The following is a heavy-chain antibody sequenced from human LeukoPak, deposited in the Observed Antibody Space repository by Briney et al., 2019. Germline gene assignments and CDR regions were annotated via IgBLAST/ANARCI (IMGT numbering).Heavy chain of an antibody. D-gene: IGHD6-25*01. CDR3: ARQNPPGSKKGWFDP. CDR1: GGSINSYY. CDR2: IYYNGIT. V-gene: IGHV4-59*08. J-gene: IGHJ5*02. Sequence: SETLSLTCTVSGGSINSYYWTWIRQPPGKGLEWMECIYYNGITNYKSSLESRLTISVDTSKNQFSLRLRSVTAADTAVYYCARQNPPGSKKGWFDPWGQGTLVTVSS.